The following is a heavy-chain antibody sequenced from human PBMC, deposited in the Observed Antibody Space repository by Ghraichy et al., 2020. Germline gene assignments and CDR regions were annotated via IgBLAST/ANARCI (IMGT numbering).Heavy chain of an antibody. D-gene: IGHD3-10*01. Sequence: SETLSLTCAVNGESFSGHFWSWIRQPPGKRLEFIGEINHTGSTYYNPSLKSRVTLSVDTIKKQFSLTLSPVTAADTAIYYCARVANYHGSGSHDYWGQGTLVTVSS. CDR1: GESFSGHF. CDR3: ARVANYHGSGSHDY. CDR2: INHTGST. V-gene: IGHV4-34*01. J-gene: IGHJ4*02.